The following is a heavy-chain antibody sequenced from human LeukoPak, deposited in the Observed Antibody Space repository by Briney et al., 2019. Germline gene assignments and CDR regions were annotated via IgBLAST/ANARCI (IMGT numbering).Heavy chain of an antibody. D-gene: IGHD7-27*01. CDR1: GFTFSSYG. CDR2: IGPAGDT. Sequence: PGGSLRLSCAASGFTFSSYGMHWVRQAPGKGLEWVSAIGPAGDTYYPSSVKGRFTIFRENAENSLYLQMNRLRAGDTAVYFCAREGTGDDDAFDIWGQGTMVTASS. J-gene: IGHJ3*02. CDR3: AREGTGDDDAFDI. V-gene: IGHV3-13*01.